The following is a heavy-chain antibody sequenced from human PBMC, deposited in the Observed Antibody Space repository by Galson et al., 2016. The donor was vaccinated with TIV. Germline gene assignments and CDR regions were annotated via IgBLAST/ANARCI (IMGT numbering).Heavy chain of an antibody. CDR2: VSGSGLST. Sequence: SLRLSCAASGFTFGSYVMHWVRQAPGKGLEWVSSVSGSGLSTYYADSVKGRFTISRHTSKNMVYLQMNSLRAEDTAIYYCAKDTVKGPQGGFFQHWGQGTLATVSS. V-gene: IGHV3-23*01. CDR1: GFTFGSYV. D-gene: IGHD3-16*01. J-gene: IGHJ1*01. CDR3: AKDTVKGPQGGFFQH.